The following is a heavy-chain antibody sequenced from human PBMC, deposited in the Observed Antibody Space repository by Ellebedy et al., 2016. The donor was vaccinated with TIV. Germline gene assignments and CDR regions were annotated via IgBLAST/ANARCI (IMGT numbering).Heavy chain of an antibody. CDR2: ILGRDGTT. V-gene: IGHV3-23*01. Sequence: GESLKISXAASGFTFSTFDMSWVRQAPGKGLEWVSVILGRDGTTHTADSVKGRFTIFKDNSKNTLYLQMNSLRAEDTATYHCTKGAWLDSWGQGTLVTVSS. CDR1: GFTFSTFD. J-gene: IGHJ4*02. CDR3: TKGAWLDS.